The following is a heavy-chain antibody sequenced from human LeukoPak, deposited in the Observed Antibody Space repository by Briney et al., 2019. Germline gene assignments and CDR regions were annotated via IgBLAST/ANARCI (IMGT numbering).Heavy chain of an antibody. Sequence: GGSLRLSCAASGFTFDDYGMSWVPPAPGKGLEWVSGLNWNGGSTGYADSVKGRFTISRDNANNSLYLQMNSLRAEDTALYYCARYSGSYYNRDYYYYMDVWGKGTTVTVSS. CDR2: LNWNGGST. CDR1: GFTFDDYG. V-gene: IGHV3-20*04. J-gene: IGHJ6*03. D-gene: IGHD1-26*01. CDR3: ARYSGSYYNRDYYYYMDV.